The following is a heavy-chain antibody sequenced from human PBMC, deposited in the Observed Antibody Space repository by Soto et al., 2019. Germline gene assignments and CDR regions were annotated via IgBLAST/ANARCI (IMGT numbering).Heavy chain of an antibody. D-gene: IGHD4-17*01. CDR3: ARDQATTVTVYYYYGMDV. CDR2: INPNSGGT. V-gene: IGHV1-2*04. CDR1: GYTFTGYY. Sequence: ASVKVSCEASGYTFTGYYMHWVRHAPGQGLEWMGWINPNSGGTNYAQKFQGWVTMTRDTSISTAYMELSRLRSDDTAVYYCARDQATTVTVYYYYGMDVWGQGTTVTVSS. J-gene: IGHJ6*02.